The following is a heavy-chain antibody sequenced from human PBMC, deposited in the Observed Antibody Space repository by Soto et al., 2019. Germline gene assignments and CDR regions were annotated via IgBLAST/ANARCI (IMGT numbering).Heavy chain of an antibody. CDR1: CGSFIDYY. D-gene: IGHD3-10*01. V-gene: IGHV4-34*01. Sequence: SDTLSLTCVFYCGSFIDYYWTWVRQAPGRGLEWIGEINHSGSTYYNPSLKSRVTISVDTSKNQFSLKLSSVTAADTAVYYCARGEVRRVIIQYTSFFDYWGQGTPVTVSS. CDR2: INHSGST. J-gene: IGHJ4*02. CDR3: ARGEVRRVIIQYTSFFDY.